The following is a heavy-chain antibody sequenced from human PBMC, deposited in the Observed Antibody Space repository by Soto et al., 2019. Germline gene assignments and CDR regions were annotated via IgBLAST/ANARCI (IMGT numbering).Heavy chain of an antibody. CDR2: INPNSGGT. V-gene: IGHV1-2*02. J-gene: IGHJ6*02. CDR1: GYPFTGYY. Sequence: GSVKVSFKASGYPFTGYYMHWVRQAPGQGLEWIGWINPNSGGTNYAQKFQGRVTMTRDTSISTAYMELSRLRSDDTAVYYCARDRSSRGEGYHYYYYGMDVWGQGTTVTVSS. D-gene: IGHD3-16*02. CDR3: ARDRSSRGEGYHYYYYGMDV.